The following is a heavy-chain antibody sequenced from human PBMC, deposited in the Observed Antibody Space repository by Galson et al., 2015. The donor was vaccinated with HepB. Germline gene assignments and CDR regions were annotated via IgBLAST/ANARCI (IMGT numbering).Heavy chain of an antibody. CDR3: ARPLRSAAAVFGFDY. J-gene: IGHJ4*02. V-gene: IGHV3-11*06. D-gene: IGHD6-13*01. CDR2: ISSSSSYT. Sequence: SLRLSCAASGFTFSDYYMSWIRQAPGKGLEWVSYISSSSSYTNYADSVKGRFTISRDNAKNSLYLQMNSLRAEDTAVYYCARPLRSAAAVFGFDYWGQGTLVTVSS. CDR1: GFTFSDYY.